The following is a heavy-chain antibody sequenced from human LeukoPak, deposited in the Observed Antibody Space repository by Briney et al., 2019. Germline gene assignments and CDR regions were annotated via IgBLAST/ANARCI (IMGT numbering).Heavy chain of an antibody. Sequence: PSETLSLTCTVSGDSISSSSYYWGWIRQPPGKGLEWIGSIYYSGSTYYNPSLKSRVTISVDTSKNQFSLKLSSVTAADTAVYYCARVFRSSSKFDYWGQGTLVTVSS. CDR1: GDSISSSSYY. V-gene: IGHV4-39*07. CDR3: ARVFRSSSKFDY. J-gene: IGHJ4*02. CDR2: IYYSGST. D-gene: IGHD6-6*01.